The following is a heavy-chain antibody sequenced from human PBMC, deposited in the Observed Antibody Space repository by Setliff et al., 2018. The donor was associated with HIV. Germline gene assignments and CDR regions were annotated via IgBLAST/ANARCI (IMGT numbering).Heavy chain of an antibody. Sequence: PGGSLRLSCAASGFTFRSYAMSWVRQAPGKGLEWISGISGSGATTNYADSVKGRFTISRDNSKNTVFLQMNSLRVGDTAIYYCAKLPGIALVFPFDYWGQGALVTVSS. CDR1: GFTFRSYA. J-gene: IGHJ4*02. CDR2: ISGSGATT. CDR3: AKLPGIALVFPFDY. V-gene: IGHV3-23*01. D-gene: IGHD6-13*01.